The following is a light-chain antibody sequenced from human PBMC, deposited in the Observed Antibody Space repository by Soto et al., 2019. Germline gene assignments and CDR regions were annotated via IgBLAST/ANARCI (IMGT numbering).Light chain of an antibody. CDR1: SSNIGAGYD. CDR2: GNS. V-gene: IGLV1-40*01. J-gene: IGLJ3*02. Sequence: QAVLTQPPSVCGAPGQRVTISCTGSSSNIGAGYDVHWYQQLPGTAPKLLIYGNSNRPSGVPDRFSGSKSGTSASLAITGLLPEDEADYYCQSYDSSLSGWVFGGGTKLTVL. CDR3: QSYDSSLSGWV.